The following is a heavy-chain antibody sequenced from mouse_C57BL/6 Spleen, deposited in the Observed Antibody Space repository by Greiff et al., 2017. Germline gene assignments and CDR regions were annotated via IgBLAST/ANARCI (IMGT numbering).Heavy chain of an antibody. CDR3: ARRFYYGSSYGYFDY. CDR1: GYTFTDYY. Sequence: VQLQQSGPELVKPGASVKISCKASGYTFTDYYMNWVQQRPGKGLEWIGQIYPGDGDTNYNGKFKGKATLTADKSSSTAYMQLSSLTSEDSAVYFCARRFYYGSSYGYFDYWGQGTTLTVSS. V-gene: IGHV1-80*01. J-gene: IGHJ2*01. CDR2: IYPGDGDT. D-gene: IGHD1-1*01.